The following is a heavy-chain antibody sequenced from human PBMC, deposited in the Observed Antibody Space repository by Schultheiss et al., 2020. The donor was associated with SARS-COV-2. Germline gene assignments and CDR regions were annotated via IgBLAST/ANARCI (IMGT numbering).Heavy chain of an antibody. J-gene: IGHJ4*02. CDR2: ISGSGGST. CDR3: ARDGGVVPGAISWADD. Sequence: GESLKISCAASGFTFSSYAMHWVRQAPGKGLEWVSAISGSGGSTYYADSVKGRITISRDNFKNTVHLQMNSLRGDDTAVYFCARDGGVVPGAISWADDWGQGTLVTVAS. D-gene: IGHD2-2*02. CDR1: GFTFSSYA. V-gene: IGHV3-23*01.